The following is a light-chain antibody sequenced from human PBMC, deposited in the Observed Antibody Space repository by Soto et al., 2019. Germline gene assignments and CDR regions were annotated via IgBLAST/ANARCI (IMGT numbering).Light chain of an antibody. J-gene: IGKJ5*01. V-gene: IGKV3-20*01. CDR1: QIVSNNY. CDR3: QQYGSSPPT. CDR2: GAS. Sequence: EIVLTQSPDTLSLSPGERATLSCRASQIVSNNYLAWYQQKPGRAPRLLIYGASTRATGIPDRFIASGSGTDFTLTIARLEPDDFAVYYCQQYGSSPPTFGQGTRLDIK.